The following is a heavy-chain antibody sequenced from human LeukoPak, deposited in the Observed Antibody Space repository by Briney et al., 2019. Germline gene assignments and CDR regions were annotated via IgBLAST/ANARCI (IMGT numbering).Heavy chain of an antibody. J-gene: IGHJ1*01. CDR1: GFTFSSYA. Sequence: GGSLRLSCAASGFTFSSYAMSWARQAPGEGLEWVSAISGSGGSTYYADSVKGRFTISRDNSKNTLYLQMNSLRAEDTAVYYCARANYYDSYFQHWGQGTLVTVSS. CDR2: ISGSGGST. D-gene: IGHD3-22*01. CDR3: ARANYYDSYFQH. V-gene: IGHV3-23*01.